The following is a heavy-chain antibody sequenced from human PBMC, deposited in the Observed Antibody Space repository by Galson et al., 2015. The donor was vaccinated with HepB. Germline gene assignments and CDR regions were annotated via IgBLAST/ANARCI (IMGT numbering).Heavy chain of an antibody. V-gene: IGHV1-69*06. D-gene: IGHD3-10*01. CDR2: IIPIFGTA. Sequence: SVKVSCKASGGTFSSYAISWVRQAPGQGLEWMGGIIPIFGTANYAQKFQGRVTMTEDTSTDTAYMELSSLRSEDTAVYYCATLGVQGVIITYYYMDVWGKGTTVTVSS. CDR1: GGTFSSYA. J-gene: IGHJ6*03. CDR3: ATLGVQGVIITYYYMDV.